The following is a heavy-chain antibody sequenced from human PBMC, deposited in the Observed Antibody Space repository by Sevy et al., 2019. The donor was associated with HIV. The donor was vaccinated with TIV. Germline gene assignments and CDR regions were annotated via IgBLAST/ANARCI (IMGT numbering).Heavy chain of an antibody. V-gene: IGHV1-18*04. CDR1: GYTFTSYG. CDR3: ARFVVVPAATDSSGYYRPDY. CDR2: ISAYNGNT. D-gene: IGHD2-2*01. J-gene: IGHJ4*02. Sequence: ASVKVSCKASGYTFTSYGISWVRQAPGQGLEWMGWISAYNGNTNYAQKLQGRVTMTTDTSTRTAYMELRSLRSDDTAVYYCARFVVVPAATDSSGYYRPDYWGQGTLVTVSS.